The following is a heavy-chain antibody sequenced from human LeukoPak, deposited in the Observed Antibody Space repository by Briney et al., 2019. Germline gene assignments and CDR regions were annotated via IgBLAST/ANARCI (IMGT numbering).Heavy chain of an antibody. D-gene: IGHD1-1*01. Sequence: GGSLRLSCAASGFSFTSYAMHWVRQAPGKGLEWVAFIRDDGNNIHYADSVKDRFTISRDNSKNTLYLQMNSLRAEDTAVYYCARDLNWETYWGQGTLVTVSS. V-gene: IGHV3-30*02. CDR2: IRDDGNNI. CDR1: GFSFTSYA. J-gene: IGHJ4*02. CDR3: ARDLNWETY.